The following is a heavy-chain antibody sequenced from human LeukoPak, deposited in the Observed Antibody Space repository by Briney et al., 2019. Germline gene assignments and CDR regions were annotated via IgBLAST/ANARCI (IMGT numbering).Heavy chain of an antibody. CDR2: VSGSGDDT. CDR1: GFTFRNYD. CDR3: AKRGAYFGGFDY. D-gene: IGHD3-10*01. Sequence: PGGSLRLSCAASGFTFRNYDMSWVRQAPGKGLEWVSAVSGSGDDTYYADSVKGRFTISRDHSESTLYLQMNSLRAEDTAVYYCAKRGAYFGGFDYWGQGTLVTVSS. J-gene: IGHJ4*02. V-gene: IGHV3-23*01.